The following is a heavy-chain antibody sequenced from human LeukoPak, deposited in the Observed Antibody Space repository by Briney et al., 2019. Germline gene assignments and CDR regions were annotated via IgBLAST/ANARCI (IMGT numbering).Heavy chain of an antibody. J-gene: IGHJ3*02. CDR1: GGSISSSNW. CDR3: ARANYDILTGYHPGAFDI. Sequence: PSGTLSLTCAVSGGSISSSNWWSWVRQPPGKGLEWIGEIYHSGSTNYNPSLKSRVTISVDTSKNQFSLKLSSVTAADTAVYYCARANYDILTGYHPGAFDIWGQGTMVTVSS. V-gene: IGHV4-4*02. D-gene: IGHD3-9*01. CDR2: IYHSGST.